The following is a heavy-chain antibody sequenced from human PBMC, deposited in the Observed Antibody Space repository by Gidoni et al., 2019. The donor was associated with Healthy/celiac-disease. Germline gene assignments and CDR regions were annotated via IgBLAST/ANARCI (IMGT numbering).Heavy chain of an antibody. D-gene: IGHD6-13*01. V-gene: IGHV4-39*01. CDR2: IYYSGST. J-gene: IGHJ6*03. Sequence: QLQLQESGPGLVKPSETLSLTCTVSGGSISSSSYYWGWIRQPPGKGLEWIGSIYYSGSTSYNPSLKSRVTISVDTSKNQFSLKLSSVTAADTAVYYCARLHSSSWRYLGEMPYYYYYMDVWGKGTTVTVSS. CDR3: ARLHSSSWRYLGEMPYYYYYMDV. CDR1: GGSISSSSYY.